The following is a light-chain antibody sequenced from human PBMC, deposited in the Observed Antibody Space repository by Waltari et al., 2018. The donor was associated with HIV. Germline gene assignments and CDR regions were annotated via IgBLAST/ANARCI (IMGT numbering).Light chain of an antibody. CDR3: CSHAGNFIFV. J-gene: IGLJ1*01. V-gene: IGLV2-11*01. CDR1: STYVATF. CDR2: DFN. Sequence: QSALTQPHSVSGSPGQSLTISCTGTSTYVATFVSWYQQHPGKAPKVIIFDFNKRPSGVPDRFSGSKSGNTASLTISGLQAEDEADYYCCSHAGNFIFVFGTGTKVTVL.